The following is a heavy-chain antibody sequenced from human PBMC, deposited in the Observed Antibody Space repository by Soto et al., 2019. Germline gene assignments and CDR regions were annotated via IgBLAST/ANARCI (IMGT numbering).Heavy chain of an antibody. J-gene: IGHJ3*01. V-gene: IGHV3-7*01. Sequence: GGSLRLSCAASEFTFSSYWMSWVRQAPGKGLEWVANIKQDGSEKYYVDSVKGRFTISRDNAKNSLYLQMNSLRAEDTAVYYCARDGGSSLLKLAWGQGTMVTVSS. D-gene: IGHD6-6*01. CDR1: EFTFSSYW. CDR3: ARDGGSSLLKLA. CDR2: IKQDGSEK.